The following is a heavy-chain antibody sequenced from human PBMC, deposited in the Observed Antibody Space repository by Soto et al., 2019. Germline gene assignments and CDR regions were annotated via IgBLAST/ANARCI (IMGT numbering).Heavy chain of an antibody. CDR2: ISSSSSTI. CDR1: GFTFSSYS. D-gene: IGHD1-1*01. CDR3: ARRNWIDYYYYYGMDV. V-gene: IGHV3-48*02. Sequence: EAQLVESGGGLVQPGGSLRLSCAASGFTFSSYSMNWVRQAPGKGLEWVSYISSSSSTIYYADSVKGRFTISRDNAKNSLYLQMNSLRDEDTAVYYCARRNWIDYYYYYGMDVWGQGTTVTVSS. J-gene: IGHJ6*02.